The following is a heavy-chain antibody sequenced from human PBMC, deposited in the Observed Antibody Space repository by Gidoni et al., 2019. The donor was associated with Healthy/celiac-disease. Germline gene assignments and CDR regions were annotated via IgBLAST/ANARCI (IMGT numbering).Heavy chain of an antibody. CDR1: GYSFTSYW. V-gene: IGHV5-51*01. Sequence: EVQLVNPGAEVKKPGESMTISCQGSGYSFTSYWIGWLRQIPGKGLEWMGIIYPGDSDTRYSPSFQGQVTISADKSISTAYLQWSSLKAADTAMYYCARQGLWGAYDYWGQGTLVTVSS. CDR2: IYPGDSDT. CDR3: ARQGLWGAYDY. D-gene: IGHD2-21*01. J-gene: IGHJ4*02.